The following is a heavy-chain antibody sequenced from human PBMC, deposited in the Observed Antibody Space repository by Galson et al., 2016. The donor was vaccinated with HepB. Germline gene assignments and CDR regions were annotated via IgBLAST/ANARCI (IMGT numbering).Heavy chain of an antibody. CDR2: IWCDAINK. D-gene: IGHD3-9*01. CDR1: GFTLSTYG. CDR3: ARDDGDEPGYHDAFDI. V-gene: IGHV3-33*01. J-gene: IGHJ3*02. Sequence: SLRLSCAVSGFTLSTYGIHWVRQAPGKGLEWVAVIWCDAINKFYADSVRGRFTTSRDDSKHTVYLEMNSLGAEDTTMCYCARDDGDEPGYHDAFDIWGQGTMVTVSS.